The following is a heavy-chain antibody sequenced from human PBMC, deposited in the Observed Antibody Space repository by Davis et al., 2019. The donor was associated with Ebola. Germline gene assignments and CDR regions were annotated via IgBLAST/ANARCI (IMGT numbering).Heavy chain of an antibody. CDR2: INSDGSST. Sequence: GESLKISCAASGFTFSSYWMHWVRQAPGKGLVWVSRINSDGSSTSYADSVKGRFTISRDNAKNTLYLQMNSLRAEDTAVYYCASYMVRGVIKIDYWGQGTLVTVSS. CDR1: GFTFSSYW. CDR3: ASYMVRGVIKIDY. D-gene: IGHD3-10*01. V-gene: IGHV3-74*01. J-gene: IGHJ4*02.